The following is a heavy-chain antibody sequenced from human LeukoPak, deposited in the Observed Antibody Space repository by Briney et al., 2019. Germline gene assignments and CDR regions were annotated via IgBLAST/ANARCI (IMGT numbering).Heavy chain of an antibody. Sequence: GGSLRLSCAASGFTVSRNYMSWVRQAPGKGLEWVAFIRYDGSNKYYADSVKGRFTISRDNSKNTLYLQMNSLRAEDTAVYYCARANRSSPYYYYYYYMDVWGKGTTVTVSS. CDR3: ARANRSSPYYYYYYYMDV. V-gene: IGHV3-30*02. CDR1: GFTVSRNY. D-gene: IGHD1-14*01. CDR2: IRYDGSNK. J-gene: IGHJ6*03.